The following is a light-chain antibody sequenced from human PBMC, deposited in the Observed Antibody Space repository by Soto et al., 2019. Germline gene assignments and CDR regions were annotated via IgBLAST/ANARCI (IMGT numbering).Light chain of an antibody. CDR3: QLRRT. V-gene: IGKV3-20*01. Sequence: EIVLTQSPGTLYLSPGERVTLSCRASQSVSSSYLAWYQQKPGQAPRLLIYGASSRATGIPDRFSGSGSGTDFTLTISRLEPEDFAVSYCQLRRTVGQVTKVEIK. J-gene: IGKJ1*01. CDR1: QSVSSSY. CDR2: GAS.